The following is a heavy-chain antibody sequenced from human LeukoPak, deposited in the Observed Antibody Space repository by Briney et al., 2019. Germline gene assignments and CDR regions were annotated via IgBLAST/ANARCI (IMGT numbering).Heavy chain of an antibody. V-gene: IGHV1-18*01. CDR1: GYTFSTYG. J-gene: IGHJ5*02. CDR2: ISGNSGNT. Sequence: ASVKVSCKTSGYTFSTYGLSWVRQAPGQGLEWMGWISGNSGNTHYAQKFQDRVTLTTDTSSTTAFMELRSLRSDDTAMYYCARNAGSYFKFAPWGQGTLVTVSS. CDR3: ARNAGSYFKFAP. D-gene: IGHD1-26*01.